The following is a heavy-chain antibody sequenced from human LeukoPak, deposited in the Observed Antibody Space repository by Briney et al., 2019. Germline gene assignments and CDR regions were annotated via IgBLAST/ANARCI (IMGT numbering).Heavy chain of an antibody. CDR3: ARNVQYYHYGMDV. Sequence: PGGSLRLSCAASGFTFSIYSMNWVRQAPGKGLEWVSSISSSSSSIYHADSVKGRFTISRDNAKNSLSLQMNSLRAEDTAVYYCARNVQYYHYGMDVWGQGTTVTVSS. V-gene: IGHV3-21*06. D-gene: IGHD3-10*02. CDR1: GFTFSIYS. J-gene: IGHJ6*02. CDR2: ISSSSSSI.